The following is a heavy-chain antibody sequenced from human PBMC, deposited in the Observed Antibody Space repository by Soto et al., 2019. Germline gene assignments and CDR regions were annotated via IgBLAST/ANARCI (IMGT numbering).Heavy chain of an antibody. D-gene: IGHD1-26*01. CDR3: AREGGSYRYYYYGMDV. CDR2: IGTAGDT. J-gene: IGHJ6*02. Sequence: PGGSLRLSCAASGFTFSSYDMHWVRQATGKGLEWVSAIGTAGDTYCPGSVKGRFTISRENAKNSLCLQMNSLRAGDTAVYYCAREGGSYRYYYYGMDVWGQGTTVTVSS. CDR1: GFTFSSYD. V-gene: IGHV3-13*01.